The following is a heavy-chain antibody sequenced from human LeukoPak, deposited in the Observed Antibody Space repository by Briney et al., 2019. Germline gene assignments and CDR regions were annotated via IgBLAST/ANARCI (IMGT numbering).Heavy chain of an antibody. V-gene: IGHV4-59*12. Sequence: SETLSLTCTVSGGSISSYYWSWIRQPPGKGLEWIGYIYYSGSTNYNPSLKSRVTISVDTSKNQFSLKLSSVTAADTAVYFCARDCRIAGAGYYYFDYWGPGTLVTVSS. CDR3: ARDCRIAGAGYYYFDY. D-gene: IGHD6-19*01. CDR1: GGSISSYY. J-gene: IGHJ4*02. CDR2: IYYSGST.